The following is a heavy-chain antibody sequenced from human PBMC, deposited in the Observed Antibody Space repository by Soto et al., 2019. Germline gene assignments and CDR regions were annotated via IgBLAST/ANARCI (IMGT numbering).Heavy chain of an antibody. D-gene: IGHD3-3*01. Sequence: GGSLRLSCAASGFIFSTYWMTWVRQAPGQGLEWVANIQRDGSEKNYVDSVKGRFTISRDNAKNSLYLQMNSLRVEDTAVYYCARVSGENDFWSGYYGNYYDMDVWGQGTTVTVSS. V-gene: IGHV3-7*01. CDR1: GFIFSTYW. CDR3: ARVSGENDFWSGYYGNYYDMDV. J-gene: IGHJ6*02. CDR2: IQRDGSEK.